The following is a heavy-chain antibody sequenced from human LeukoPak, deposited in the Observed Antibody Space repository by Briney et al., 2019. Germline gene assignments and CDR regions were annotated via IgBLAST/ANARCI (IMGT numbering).Heavy chain of an antibody. J-gene: IGHJ4*02. V-gene: IGHV3-21*04. D-gene: IGHD5-12*01. CDR3: ANIPGRSGYVHSGY. Sequence: PGGSLRLSCAASGFTFSSYSMNWVRQAPGKGLEWVSSISSSSSYIYYADSVKGRFTISRDNAKNSLYLQMNSLRAEDTAVYYCANIPGRSGYVHSGYWGQGTLVTVSS. CDR1: GFTFSSYS. CDR2: ISSSSSYI.